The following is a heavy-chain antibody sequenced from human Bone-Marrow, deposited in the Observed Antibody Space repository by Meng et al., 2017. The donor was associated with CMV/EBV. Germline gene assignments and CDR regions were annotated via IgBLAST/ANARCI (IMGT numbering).Heavy chain of an antibody. CDR3: ARDPVTGWGNQAFDI. D-gene: IGHD4-17*01. Sequence: GESLKISCAASGFTFSTYSMSWVRQSPGKGQEWVSSISTSSNYIYYADSMRGRFTVSRDNAKNSLYLQMDTLRDEDTAVYYCARDPVTGWGNQAFDIRGHGTMVTVSS. CDR1: GFTFSTYS. V-gene: IGHV3-21*04. J-gene: IGHJ3*02. CDR2: ISTSSNYI.